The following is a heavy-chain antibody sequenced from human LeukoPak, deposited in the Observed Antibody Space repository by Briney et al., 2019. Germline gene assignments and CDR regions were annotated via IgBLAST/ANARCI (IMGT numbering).Heavy chain of an antibody. CDR3: ARSSLDSSGWYRPRTPNWFDP. CDR2: ISSSGSTI. D-gene: IGHD6-19*01. V-gene: IGHV3-11*01. Sequence: GGSLRLSCAASGFTFSDYYMSWIRQAPGKGLKWGSDISSSGSTIYYADSVKGRFTISRDNAKNSLYLQMNSLRAEDTAVYYCARSSLDSSGWYRPRTPNWFDPWGQGTLVTVSS. CDR1: GFTFSDYY. J-gene: IGHJ5*02.